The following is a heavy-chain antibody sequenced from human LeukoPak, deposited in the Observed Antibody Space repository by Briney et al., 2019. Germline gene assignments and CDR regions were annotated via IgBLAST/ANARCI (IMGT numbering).Heavy chain of an antibody. J-gene: IGHJ4*02. CDR1: GYTFTSYG. CDR2: ISPYNGDT. CDR3: ARKLYDSSRYGQTYYFDY. D-gene: IGHD3-22*01. V-gene: IGHV1-18*01. Sequence: ASVKVSCKASGYTFTSYGIRWVRQAPGQALEWMGWISPYNGDTDYAQKLQGRVTMTTDTSTSIAYMDLGSLRSDDTAVYYCARKLYDSSRYGQTYYFDYWGQGTLVTVSS.